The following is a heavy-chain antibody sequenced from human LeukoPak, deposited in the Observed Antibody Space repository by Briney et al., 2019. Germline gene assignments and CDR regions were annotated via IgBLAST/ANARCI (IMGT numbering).Heavy chain of an antibody. CDR1: GYTLTELS. Sequence: ASVKVSCKASGYTLTELSMHWVRQAPGKGLEWMGGFDPEDGETIYAQKFQGRVTMTEDTSTDTACMELSSLRSEDTAVYYCATAFSHLELRDYWGQGTLVTVSS. J-gene: IGHJ4*02. V-gene: IGHV1-24*01. D-gene: IGHD1-7*01. CDR3: ATAFSHLELRDY. CDR2: FDPEDGET.